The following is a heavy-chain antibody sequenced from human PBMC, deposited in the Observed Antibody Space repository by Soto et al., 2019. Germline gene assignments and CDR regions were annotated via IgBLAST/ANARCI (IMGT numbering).Heavy chain of an antibody. J-gene: IGHJ6*02. Sequence: GGSLRLSCAASGFTFSSYAMHWVRQAPGKGLEWVAVISYDGSNKYYADSMKGRFTISRDNSKNTLYLQMNSLRAEDTAVYYCAKDLVYAIVYYYYGMDVWGQGTTVTVSS. D-gene: IGHD2-8*01. V-gene: IGHV3-30-3*01. CDR3: AKDLVYAIVYYYYGMDV. CDR2: ISYDGSNK. CDR1: GFTFSSYA.